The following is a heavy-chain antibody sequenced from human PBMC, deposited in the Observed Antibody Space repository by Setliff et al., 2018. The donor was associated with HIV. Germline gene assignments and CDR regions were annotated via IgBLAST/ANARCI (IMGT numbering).Heavy chain of an antibody. CDR2: IWYDGSNQ. V-gene: IGHV3-33*01. D-gene: IGHD6-13*01. CDR3: ARYSSSWHTFDY. CDR1: GFTFSNFA. Sequence: LILSCAASGFTFSNFAMHWVRQAPGKGLEWVAVIWYDGSNQNYADSVKGRLTISRDNSNNILHLQMNSLTPEDTAVYHCARYSSSWHTFDYWGQGTPVTVSS. J-gene: IGHJ4*02.